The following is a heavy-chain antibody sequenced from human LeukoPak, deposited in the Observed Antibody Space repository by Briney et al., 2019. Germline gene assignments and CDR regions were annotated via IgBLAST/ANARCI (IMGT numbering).Heavy chain of an antibody. CDR1: GYTLTELS. V-gene: IGHV1-24*01. Sequence: ASVKASCKVSGYTLTELSMHWVRQAPGKGLEWMGGFDPEDGETIYAQKFQGRVTMTEDTSTDTAYMELSSLRSEDTAVYYCATTPLAVAGTGYWGQGTLVTVSS. CDR3: ATTPLAVAGTGY. CDR2: FDPEDGET. J-gene: IGHJ4*02. D-gene: IGHD6-19*01.